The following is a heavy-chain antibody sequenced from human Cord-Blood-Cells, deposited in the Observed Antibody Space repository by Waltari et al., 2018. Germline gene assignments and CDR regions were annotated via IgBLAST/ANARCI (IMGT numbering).Heavy chain of an antibody. V-gene: IGHV4-39*01. CDR2: IYYSGST. J-gene: IGHJ4*02. D-gene: IGHD2-15*01. Sequence: QLQLQESGPGLVKPSETLSLTCTVSGGSISSSSYYWGWIRQPPGKGLEWIGSIYYSGSTYYNPSLKSRVTISVDTSKNQFSLKLSSVTAADTAVYYCARSVGRDVVVVAAFDYWGQETLVTVSS. CDR3: ARSVGRDVVVVAAFDY. CDR1: GGSISSSSYY.